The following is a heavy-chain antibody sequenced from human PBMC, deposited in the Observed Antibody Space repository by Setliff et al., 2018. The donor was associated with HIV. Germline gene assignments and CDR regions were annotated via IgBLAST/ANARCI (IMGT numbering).Heavy chain of an antibody. CDR1: GFTFGDYG. CDR2: INWNGGST. V-gene: IGHV3-20*04. J-gene: IGHJ3*02. Sequence: GGSLRLSCAASGFTFGDYGMSWVRQAPGKGLEWVSGINWNGGSTGYADSAKGRFTISRDNAKNSLFLQMNSLRAEDTALYYCARATAAWDDAFDIWGQGTMVTVSS. D-gene: IGHD6-13*01. CDR3: ARATAAWDDAFDI.